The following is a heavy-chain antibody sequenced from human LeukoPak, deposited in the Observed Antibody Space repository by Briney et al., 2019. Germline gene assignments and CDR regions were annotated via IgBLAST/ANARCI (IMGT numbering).Heavy chain of an antibody. CDR3: AKTVYYYYYGMDV. V-gene: IGHV3-23*01. CDR2: ISGSGGST. J-gene: IGHJ6*02. Sequence: GGSLRLPCAASGFTFSSYAMSWVRQAPGKGLEWVSAISGSGGSTYYADSVKGRFTISRDNSRNTLYLQMNSLRAEDTAVYYCAKTVYYYYYGMDVWGQGTTVTVSS. CDR1: GFTFSSYA.